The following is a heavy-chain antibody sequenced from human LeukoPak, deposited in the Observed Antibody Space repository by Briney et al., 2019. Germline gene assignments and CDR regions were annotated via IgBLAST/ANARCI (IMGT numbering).Heavy chain of an antibody. D-gene: IGHD5-24*01. CDR3: ARGGERWLQPFDY. V-gene: IGHV4-4*07. CDR1: AASITTYY. J-gene: IGHJ4*02. CDR2: IYISGST. Sequence: SETLSLTCTLSAASITTYYWSWIRQLAGKGLEWIGRIYISGSTSYNPSLKSRVTMSLDTSKNQFSLNLSSVTAADTAVYYCARGGERWLQPFDYWGQGTLVTVSS.